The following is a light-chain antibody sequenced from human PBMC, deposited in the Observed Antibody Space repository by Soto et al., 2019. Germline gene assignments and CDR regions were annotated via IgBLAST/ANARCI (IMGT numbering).Light chain of an antibody. V-gene: IGLV2-23*01. J-gene: IGLJ1*01. CDR1: SSDVGNYNL. CDR3: WSYAVGRTYV. Sequence: QSALTRPASVSGSPGQSITISCTGSSSDVGNYNLVSWHQQHPGKAPKLMIYEDTKWPSGVSNRFSGSKSGNTAYLTIPGLQAEDEADYYCWSYAVGRTYVFGTGTKVTVL. CDR2: EDT.